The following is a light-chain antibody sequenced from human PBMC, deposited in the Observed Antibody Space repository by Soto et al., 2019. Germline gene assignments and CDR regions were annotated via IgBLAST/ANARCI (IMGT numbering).Light chain of an antibody. Sequence: QSALTQPASVSGSPGQSTTISCTGTSNDVGGYNYVYWYQQHPGKDPKLMIHEVINRHSGVSTRFSGSKSGNTTSLTISGLQAEDEADYYRSSYTSSTTLVFGTRTKLPVL. V-gene: IGLV2-14*01. J-gene: IGLJ1*01. CDR2: EVI. CDR1: SNDVGGYNY. CDR3: SSYTSSTTLV.